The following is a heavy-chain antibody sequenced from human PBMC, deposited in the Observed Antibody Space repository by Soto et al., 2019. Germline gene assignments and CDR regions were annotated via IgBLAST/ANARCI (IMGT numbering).Heavy chain of an antibody. CDR1: GFTFSDYY. CDR2: ISSSGSTI. J-gene: IGHJ6*03. Sequence: GGSLRLSCAASGFTFSDYYMSWIRQAPGKGLEWVSYISSSGSTIYYADSVKGRFTISRDNAKNSLYLQMNSLRAEDTAVYYCARDQEVVVPAAPPYYYYYMDVWGKGTTVTVSS. D-gene: IGHD2-2*01. V-gene: IGHV3-11*01. CDR3: ARDQEVVVPAAPPYYYYYMDV.